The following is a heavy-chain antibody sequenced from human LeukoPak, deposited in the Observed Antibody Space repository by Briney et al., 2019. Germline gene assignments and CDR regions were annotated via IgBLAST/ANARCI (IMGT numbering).Heavy chain of an antibody. Sequence: GGSLRLSCVASGXTFSDYRMTWVRQAPGKGLEWVSYISRTGSIIFSADSVKGRFIVSRDNAKNSLFLQMNSLRDEDTAVYYCARDPADSGWYFDHWGPGTLVTVSS. V-gene: IGHV3-48*02. CDR3: ARDPADSGWYFDH. CDR2: ISRTGSII. CDR1: GXTFSDYR. D-gene: IGHD6-19*01. J-gene: IGHJ4*02.